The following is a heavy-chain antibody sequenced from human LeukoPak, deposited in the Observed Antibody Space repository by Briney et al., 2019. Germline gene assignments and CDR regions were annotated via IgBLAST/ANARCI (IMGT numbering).Heavy chain of an antibody. CDR2: IYSGGST. Sequence: GGSLRLSCAASGFTFSSYAMSWVRQAPGKGLEWVSVIYSGGSTYYADSVKGRFTISRDNSKNTLYLQMNSLRAEDTAVYYCAKDYRRSGYYTGFAFDIWGQGTMVTVSS. V-gene: IGHV3-23*03. CDR3: AKDYRRSGYYTGFAFDI. D-gene: IGHD3-3*01. J-gene: IGHJ3*02. CDR1: GFTFSSYA.